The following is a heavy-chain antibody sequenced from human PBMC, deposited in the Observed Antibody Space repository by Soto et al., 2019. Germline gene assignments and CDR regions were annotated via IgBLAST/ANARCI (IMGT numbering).Heavy chain of an antibody. V-gene: IGHV3-30-3*01. CDR3: AREGGDIVLMVYAIQGPPDY. D-gene: IGHD2-8*01. CDR1: GFTFSSYA. J-gene: IGHJ4*02. Sequence: QVQLVESGGGVVQPGRSLRLSCAASGFTFSSYAMHWVRQAPGKGLEWVAVISYDGSNKYYADSVKGRFTISRDNSKNTLYLQMNSLRAEDTAVYYCAREGGDIVLMVYAIQGPPDYWGQGTLVTVSS. CDR2: ISYDGSNK.